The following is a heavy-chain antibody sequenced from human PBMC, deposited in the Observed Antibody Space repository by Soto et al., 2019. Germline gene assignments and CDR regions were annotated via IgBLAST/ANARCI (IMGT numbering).Heavy chain of an antibody. D-gene: IGHD3-10*01. J-gene: IGHJ4*02. Sequence: SETLSLTCAVSGGSISSGGYSWSWIRQPPGKGLEWIGYIYHSGSTYYNPSLKSRVTISVGRSKNQFSLKLSSVTAADTAVYYCAKVGYGSGSFDYWGQGTLVTVSS. V-gene: IGHV4-30-2*01. CDR2: IYHSGST. CDR1: GGSISSGGYS. CDR3: AKVGYGSGSFDY.